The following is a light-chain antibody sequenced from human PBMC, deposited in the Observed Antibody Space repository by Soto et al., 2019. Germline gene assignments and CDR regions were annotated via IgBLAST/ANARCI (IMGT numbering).Light chain of an antibody. CDR3: QSYDSSLSGPYVV. CDR1: SSNIGAGSD. CDR2: GNN. J-gene: IGLJ2*01. V-gene: IGLV1-40*01. Sequence: QSVLTQPPSVSGAPGQRVTISCTGSSSNIGAGSDVHWYQQLPGTAPKLLIYGNNNRPSGVPDRFSGSKSGPSASLAITELQAEDEADYYCQSYDSSLSGPYVVFGGGTKLTVL.